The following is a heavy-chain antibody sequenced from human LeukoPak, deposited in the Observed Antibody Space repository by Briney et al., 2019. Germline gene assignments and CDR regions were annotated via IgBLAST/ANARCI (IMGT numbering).Heavy chain of an antibody. CDR3: AKSNGYGLIDI. J-gene: IGHJ3*02. V-gene: IGHV4-59*12. D-gene: IGHD3-10*01. CDR2: IYYTGST. Sequence: SETLSLTCTVSGGSISNYYWSWIRQPPGKGLEWIGYIYYTGSTNYNPSLKSRVTISLDTSRNQFSLKLNSVTAADTAVYYCAKSNGYGLIDIWGQGTMVTVSS. CDR1: GGSISNYY.